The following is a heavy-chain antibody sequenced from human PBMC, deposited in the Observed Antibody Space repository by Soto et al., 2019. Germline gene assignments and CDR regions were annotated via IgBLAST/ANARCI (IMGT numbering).Heavy chain of an antibody. CDR2: INPNSGGT. CDR3: ARDQTLYYDILTGYTQAPLYDFDY. Sequence: ASVKVSCKSSGYTFTGYYMHWVRQAPGQGLEWMGWINPNSGGTNYAQKFQGRVTMTRDTSISTAYMELRRLRSDDTAVYYCARDQTLYYDILTGYTQAPLYDFDYWGQGTLVTVSS. CDR1: GYTFTGYY. V-gene: IGHV1-2*02. D-gene: IGHD3-9*01. J-gene: IGHJ4*02.